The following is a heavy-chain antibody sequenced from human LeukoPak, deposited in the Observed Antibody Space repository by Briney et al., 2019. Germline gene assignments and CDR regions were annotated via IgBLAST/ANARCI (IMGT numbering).Heavy chain of an antibody. V-gene: IGHV4-4*07. J-gene: IGHJ2*01. CDR1: GASIRSYY. CDR2: VSPSGNI. CDR3: ASDSRDSSPWYFDI. Sequence: PSETLSLTCTVSGASIRSYYWSWIRQPAGKGLEWIGRVSPSGNINYIPSLKSQVSMSVDASKNQFSLKLTSVTAADTAVYYCASDSRDSSPWYFDIWGRGTLVTVSS. D-gene: IGHD6-13*01.